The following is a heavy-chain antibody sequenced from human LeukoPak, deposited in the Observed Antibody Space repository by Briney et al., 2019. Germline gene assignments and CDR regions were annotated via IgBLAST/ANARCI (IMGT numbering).Heavy chain of an antibody. CDR3: ARVIWGHMDV. CDR1: GFTVNSNY. J-gene: IGHJ6*03. CDR2: IYSGGTT. D-gene: IGHD2-15*01. V-gene: IGHV3-53*01. Sequence: GGSLRPSCAASGFTVNSNYMTWVRQAPGKGLEWVSVIYSGGTTYYADSVKGRFTISRDNSKNTLYLQMNSLRPEDTAVYYCARVIWGHMDVWGKGTTVTIS.